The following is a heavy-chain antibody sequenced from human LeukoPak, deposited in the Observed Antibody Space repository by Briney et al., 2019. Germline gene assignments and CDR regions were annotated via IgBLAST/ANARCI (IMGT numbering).Heavy chain of an antibody. J-gene: IGHJ4*02. CDR2: INPNSGGT. CDR1: GYTFTDCY. D-gene: IGHD6-13*01. Sequence: ASVKVSCKASGYTFTDCYMHWVRQAPGQGLEWMGSINPNSGGTNYAQKFQGRVTMTRDTSISTAYMELSRLRSDDTAVYYCARTSSPAAHFDYWGQGTLVTVPS. CDR3: ARTSSPAAHFDY. V-gene: IGHV1-2*02.